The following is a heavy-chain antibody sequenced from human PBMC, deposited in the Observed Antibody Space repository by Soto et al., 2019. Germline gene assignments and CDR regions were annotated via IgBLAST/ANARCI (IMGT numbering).Heavy chain of an antibody. CDR1: GFSLSNGRMG. Sequence: QVTLKESGPVLVKPTETLTLTCTVSGFSLSNGRMGVSWIRQPPGKALEWLAHIFSSDEKSYTTSLKSRLTIVADPSKTQVVLIMTNMDPVDTATYYCARKVRGDPGLGPFDIWGQGTMVTVSS. D-gene: IGHD2-21*01. J-gene: IGHJ3*02. CDR2: IFSSDEK. V-gene: IGHV2-26*01. CDR3: ARKVRGDPGLGPFDI.